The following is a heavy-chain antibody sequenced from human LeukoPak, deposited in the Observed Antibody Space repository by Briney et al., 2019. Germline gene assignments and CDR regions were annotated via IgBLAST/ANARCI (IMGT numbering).Heavy chain of an antibody. D-gene: IGHD6-19*01. CDR3: ARGVAVAGHPDY. V-gene: IGHV4-31*03. Sequence: SENLSLTCTVSGGSISSGGYYWSWIRQHPGKGLEWIGYIYYRGSTYYNPSLKSRVTISVDTSKNQFSLKLSSVTAADTAVYYCARGVAVAGHPDYWGQGTLVTVSS. CDR1: GGSISSGGYY. J-gene: IGHJ4*02. CDR2: IYYRGST.